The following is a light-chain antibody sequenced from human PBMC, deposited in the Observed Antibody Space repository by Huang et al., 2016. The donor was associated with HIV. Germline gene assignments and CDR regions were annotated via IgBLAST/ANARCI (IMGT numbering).Light chain of an antibody. Sequence: IVLTQSPATLSWYPGERVTLSCRASQSVGNYMAWYQQHPGQSPKLLIYDTSTRATGTPVRFSGSGSGTDFTLTISSLESEDFAVYYCQQRSSGVTFGGGTKVRVK. CDR1: QSVGNY. CDR3: QQRSSGVT. V-gene: IGKV3-11*01. CDR2: DTS. J-gene: IGKJ4*01.